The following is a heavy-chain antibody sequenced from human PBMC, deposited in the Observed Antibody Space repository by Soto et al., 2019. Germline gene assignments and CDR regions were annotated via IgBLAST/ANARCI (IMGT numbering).Heavy chain of an antibody. Sequence: ASVKVSCKASGGTFSSYAISWVRQAPGQGLEWMGGIIPIFGTANYAQKFQGRVTITADESTSTAYMELSSLRSEDTAVYYCARNYDILTGSYFDYWGQGTLVTVSS. V-gene: IGHV1-69*13. J-gene: IGHJ4*02. D-gene: IGHD3-9*01. CDR2: IIPIFGTA. CDR1: GGTFSSYA. CDR3: ARNYDILTGSYFDY.